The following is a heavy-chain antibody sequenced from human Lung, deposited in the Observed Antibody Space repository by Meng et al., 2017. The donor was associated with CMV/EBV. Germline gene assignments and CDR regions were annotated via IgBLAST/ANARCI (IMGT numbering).Heavy chain of an antibody. CDR2: TYYRSKWYT. V-gene: IGHV6-1*01. J-gene: IGHJ4*02. Sequence: ISWDSGYSTLPAWTWIRQSRSRGLEWLGRTYYRSKWYTDYAVSVNSRIAINPDTSKNQFTLQLNSVTPEDTAVYYCARDWRGYYFDYWAQGTLVTVSS. CDR3: ARDWRGYYFDY. CDR1: WDSGYSTLPA. D-gene: IGHD5-12*01.